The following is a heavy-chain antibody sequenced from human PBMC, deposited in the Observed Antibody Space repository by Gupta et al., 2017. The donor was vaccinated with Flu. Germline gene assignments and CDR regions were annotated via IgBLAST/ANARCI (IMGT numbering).Heavy chain of an antibody. Sequence: QEQVVESGGGVVQPGGSLRLSCAASGFSFRNYGMHWVRQAPGKGLEWVAVTSYDGSNEYYADSVKGRFTISKDNSKNTLYLQMNSLRAEDTAVYYCAKDWRWNFNNFGMNVWGQGTTVTVSS. J-gene: IGHJ6*02. CDR2: TSYDGSNE. CDR3: AKDWRWNFNNFGMNV. CDR1: GFSFRNYG. D-gene: IGHD1-1*01. V-gene: IGHV3-30*18.